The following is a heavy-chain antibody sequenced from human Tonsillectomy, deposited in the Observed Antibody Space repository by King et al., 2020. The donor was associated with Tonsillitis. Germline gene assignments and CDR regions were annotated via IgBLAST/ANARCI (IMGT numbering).Heavy chain of an antibody. V-gene: IGHV3-33*01. CDR3: ARDSASVTIFGVVTRKGAIDY. Sequence: VQLVQSGGGVVQPGRSLRLSCAASGFTFSSYGMHWVRQAPGKGLEWVAVIWYDGSNKYYADSVKGRFTISRDNSENTLYLQMNSLRAEDTAVYYCARDSASVTIFGVVTRKGAIDYWGQGTLVTVSS. CDR2: IWYDGSNK. CDR1: GFTFSSYG. J-gene: IGHJ4*02. D-gene: IGHD3-3*01.